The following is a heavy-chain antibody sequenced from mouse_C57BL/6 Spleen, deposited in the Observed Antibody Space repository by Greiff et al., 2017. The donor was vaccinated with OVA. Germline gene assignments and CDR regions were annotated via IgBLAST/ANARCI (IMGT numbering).Heavy chain of an antibody. Sequence: QLQQSGAELVRPGASVKLSCTASGFNIKDDYMHWVKQRPEQGLEWIGWIDPENGDTEYASKFQGKATIPADTSSKTAYLQLSSLTSEDTAVYYCTTHDGDKGGYFDVWGTGTTVTVAS. D-gene: IGHD2-13*01. CDR1: GFNIKDDY. CDR3: TTHDGDKGGYFDV. V-gene: IGHV14-4*01. J-gene: IGHJ1*03. CDR2: IDPENGDT.